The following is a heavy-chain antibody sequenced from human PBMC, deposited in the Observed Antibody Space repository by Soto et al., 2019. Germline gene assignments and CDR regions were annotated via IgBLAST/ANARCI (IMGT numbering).Heavy chain of an antibody. Sequence: QVQLVESGGGVVQPGRSLRLSCAASGFTFSSYAMHWVRRAPGKGLEWVAVISYDGSNKYYADSVKGRFTISRDNSKNTLYLQMNSLRAEDTAVYYCARPHDILTGVQSRIDYWGQGTLVTVSS. CDR3: ARPHDILTGVQSRIDY. V-gene: IGHV3-30-3*01. CDR1: GFTFSSYA. J-gene: IGHJ4*02. CDR2: ISYDGSNK. D-gene: IGHD3-9*01.